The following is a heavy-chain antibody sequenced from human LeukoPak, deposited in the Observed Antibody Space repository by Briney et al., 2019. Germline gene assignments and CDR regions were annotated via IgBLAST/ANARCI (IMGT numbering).Heavy chain of an antibody. D-gene: IGHD2-15*01. J-gene: IGHJ4*02. CDR1: GYTFTSYG. V-gene: IGHV1-18*01. Sequence: GASVKVSCKASGYTFTSYGISWVRQAPGQWLEWMGGISAYNGNTNYAQKLQGRVTMTTDTSTSTAYMELRSLRSDDTAVYYCARDLEGYCSGGSCYMYYFDYWGQGTLVTVSS. CDR2: ISAYNGNT. CDR3: ARDLEGYCSGGSCYMYYFDY.